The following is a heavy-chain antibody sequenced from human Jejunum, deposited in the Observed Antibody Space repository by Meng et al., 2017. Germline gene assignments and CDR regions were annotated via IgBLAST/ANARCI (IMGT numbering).Heavy chain of an antibody. V-gene: IGHV1-2*02. D-gene: IGHD1-1*01. CDR3: ARSRTTMGGERSPDY. CDR2: INPNTGGT. CDR1: GYTFTGYY. Sequence: SVKVSCKASGYTFTGYYMHWVRQAPGQGLEWMGWINPNTGGTNYAQKFQGRVTMTRDTSINTAYMELSRLRSDDTAVYYCARSRTTMGGERSPDYWGQGTLVTVSS. J-gene: IGHJ4*02.